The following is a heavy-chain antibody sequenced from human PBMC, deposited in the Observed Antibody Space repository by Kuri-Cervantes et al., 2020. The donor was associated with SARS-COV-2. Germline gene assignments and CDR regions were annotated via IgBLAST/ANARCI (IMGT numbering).Heavy chain of an antibody. CDR3: ARVLWGAGVYYYYYMDV. Sequence: ASVKVSCKASGYTFNIYDINWVRQAPGQGLEWMGWINPNSGVTGYAQKFQGRVTITADESTSTAYMELSSLRSEDTAVYYCARVLWGAGVYYYYYMDVWGKGTTVTVSS. D-gene: IGHD2-21*01. CDR1: GYTFNIYD. CDR2: INPNSGVT. V-gene: IGHV1-8*03. J-gene: IGHJ6*03.